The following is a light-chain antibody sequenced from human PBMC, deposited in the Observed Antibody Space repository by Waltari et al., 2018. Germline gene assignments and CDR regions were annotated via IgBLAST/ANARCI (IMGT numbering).Light chain of an antibody. CDR3: SSYISSDTLEL. V-gene: IGLV2-14*03. CDR1: SSDVGGYNY. Sequence: QSALTQPASVSGSPGQSITISCTGTSSDVGGYNYVSWYQQHPGKAPKLLIFDVSNRRSGVSSRFSGSKAGNTASLTISGLQAQDEADYYCSSYISSDTLELFGGGTSLTVL. CDR2: DVS. J-gene: IGLJ2*01.